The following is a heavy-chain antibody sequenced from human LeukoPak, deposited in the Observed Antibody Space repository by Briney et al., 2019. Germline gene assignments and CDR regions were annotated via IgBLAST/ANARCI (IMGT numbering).Heavy chain of an antibody. CDR3: ARSRIAVAAPFDY. Sequence: ASVKVSCKASGGTFSSYAISWVRQAPGQGLEWMGGIIPIFGTANYAQKFQGRVTITADESTSTAYMELSSLRSEDTAVYYCARSRIAVAAPFDYWGQGTLVTVSS. CDR2: IIPIFGTA. V-gene: IGHV1-69*13. D-gene: IGHD6-19*01. CDR1: GGTFSSYA. J-gene: IGHJ4*02.